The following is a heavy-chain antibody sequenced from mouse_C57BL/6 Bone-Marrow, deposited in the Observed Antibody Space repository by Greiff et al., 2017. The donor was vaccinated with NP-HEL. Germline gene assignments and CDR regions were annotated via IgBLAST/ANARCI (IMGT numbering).Heavy chain of an antibody. J-gene: IGHJ3*01. CDR1: GYAFTNYL. CDR2: INPGSGGT. Sequence: QVQLQQSGAELVRPGTSVKVSCKASGYAFTNYLIEWVKQRPGQGLEWIGVINPGSGGTIYNEKFKGKATLTADKSSSTAYMQLSSLTSEDSAVYFCARWGFAYWGQGTLVTVSA. CDR3: ARWGFAY. V-gene: IGHV1-54*01.